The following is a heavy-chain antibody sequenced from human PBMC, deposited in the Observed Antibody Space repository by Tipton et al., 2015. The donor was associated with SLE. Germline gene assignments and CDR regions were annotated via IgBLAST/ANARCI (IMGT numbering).Heavy chain of an antibody. CDR3: ARGQKRLGAYFDY. V-gene: IGHV4-38-2*02. J-gene: IGHJ4*02. Sequence: GEALGSAYFWGWIRQPPGKGLEWIGSISHRGNTYYNPSLKSRVSISVDTSQNQFSLNLNSVTAADTAVYYCARGQKRLGAYFDYWGQGTLVTVSS. D-gene: IGHD3-16*01. CDR1: GEALGSAYF. CDR2: ISHRGNT.